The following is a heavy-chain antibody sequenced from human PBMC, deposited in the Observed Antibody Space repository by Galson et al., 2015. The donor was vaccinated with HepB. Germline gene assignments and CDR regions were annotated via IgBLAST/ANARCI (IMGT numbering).Heavy chain of an antibody. CDR3: ARGVGIAAAGTFSVSNLHWYFDL. V-gene: IGHV1-8*01. CDR1: GYTFTSYD. J-gene: IGHJ2*01. CDR2: MNPNSGNT. Sequence: SVKVSCKASGYTFTSYDINWVRQATGQGLEWMGWMNPNSGNTGYAQKFQGRVTMTRNTSISTAYMELSSLRSEDTAVYYCARGVGIAAAGTFSVSNLHWYFDLWGRGTLVTVSS. D-gene: IGHD6-13*01.